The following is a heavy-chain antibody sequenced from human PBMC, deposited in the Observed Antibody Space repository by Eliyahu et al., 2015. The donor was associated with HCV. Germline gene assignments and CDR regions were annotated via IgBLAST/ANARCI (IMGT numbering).Heavy chain of an antibody. V-gene: IGHV3-73*01. D-gene: IGHD2-8*02. Sequence: EVQLVESGGGLVQPGGSLKLSCAASGFTFSXSAMHWVRQASGEGVEWVGRIRSEAXSYATAYGGSVKGRFIISRDDSKNTAYLQMNSLRTEDTAIYYCTRGYCTGGVCCTFDHWGQGTLVTVSS. CDR3: TRGYCTGGVCCTFDH. J-gene: IGHJ4*02. CDR1: GFTFSXSA. CDR2: IRSEAXSYAT.